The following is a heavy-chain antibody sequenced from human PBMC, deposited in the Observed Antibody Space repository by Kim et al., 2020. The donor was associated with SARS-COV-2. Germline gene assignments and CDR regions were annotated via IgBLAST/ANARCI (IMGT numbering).Heavy chain of an antibody. CDR2: IDPSDSYT. Sequence: GESLKISCKGSGYSFTSYWISWVRQMPGKGLEWMGRIDPSDSYTNYSPSFQGHVTITADKSISTAYLQWSSLKASDTAMYYCASSLSMQQLVDWGQGTLVTVSS. J-gene: IGHJ4*02. V-gene: IGHV5-10-1*01. D-gene: IGHD6-13*01. CDR3: ASSLSMQQLVD. CDR1: GYSFTSYW.